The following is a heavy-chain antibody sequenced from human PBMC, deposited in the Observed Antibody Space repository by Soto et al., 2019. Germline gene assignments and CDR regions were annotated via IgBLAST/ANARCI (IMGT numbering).Heavy chain of an antibody. CDR1: GGSISTSTYY. CDR2: IYYSGRT. D-gene: IGHD2-15*01. CDR3: ARHSRRGRGFYP. Sequence: QLQLQESGPGLVKPSETLSLTCTISGGSISTSTYYWGWIRQPPGKGLGWIGSIYYSGRTYYNPSLESRVTISVDTSKNQFSLKMNFVTAADTAVYYCARHSRRGRGFYPWGQGTMVTVSP. V-gene: IGHV4-39*01. J-gene: IGHJ3*01.